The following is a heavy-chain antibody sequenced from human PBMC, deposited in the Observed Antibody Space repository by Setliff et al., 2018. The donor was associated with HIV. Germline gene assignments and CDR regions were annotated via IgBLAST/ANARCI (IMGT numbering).Heavy chain of an antibody. CDR2: INPSDNRT. J-gene: IGHJ4*02. Sequence: GASVKVSCKASGYTFNNYYMHWVRQAPGQGLEWMGIINPSDNRTYYAQKFQGRVTMTRDTSTSSVYMELRSLRSEDTAVYYCARACYDSVWGSHRYRFYYFDYWGQGSLVTVSS. CDR3: ARACYDSVWGSHRYRFYYFDY. V-gene: IGHV1-46*02. CDR1: GYTFNNYY. D-gene: IGHD3-16*02.